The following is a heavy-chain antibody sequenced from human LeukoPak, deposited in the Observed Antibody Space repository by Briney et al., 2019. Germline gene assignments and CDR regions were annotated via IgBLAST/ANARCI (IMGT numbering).Heavy chain of an antibody. CDR1: GGSFSGYY. CDR2: INHSGST. CDR3: ARGEWELDY. J-gene: IGHJ4*02. Sequence: SETLSLTCAVYGGSFSGYYWSWIRQPPGKGLEWIGEINHSGSTNYNPSPKSRVTIPVDTSKNQFSLKLSSVTAADTAVYYCARGEWELDYWGQGTLVTVSS. V-gene: IGHV4-34*01. D-gene: IGHD1-26*01.